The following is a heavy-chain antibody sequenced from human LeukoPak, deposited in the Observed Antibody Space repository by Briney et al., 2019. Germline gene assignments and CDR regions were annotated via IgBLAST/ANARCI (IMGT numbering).Heavy chain of an antibody. V-gene: IGHV1-2*02. CDR3: ARAIAAAGTGSDY. CDR2: INPNSGGT. CDR1: GYTFTGYF. J-gene: IGHJ4*02. D-gene: IGHD6-13*01. Sequence: GASVKVSCKASGYTFTGYFMHWVRQAPGQGLEWMGWINPNSGGTNYAQKFQGRVTMTRDTSISTAYMGLRSLRSDDTAVYYCARAIAAAGTGSDYWGQGTLVTVSS.